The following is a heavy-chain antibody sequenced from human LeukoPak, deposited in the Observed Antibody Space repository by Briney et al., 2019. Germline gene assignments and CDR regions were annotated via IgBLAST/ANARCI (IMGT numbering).Heavy chain of an antibody. CDR2: ISSSSSYI. J-gene: IGHJ4*02. Sequence: PGGSLRLSCAASGFTFSSYSMNWVRQAPGKGLEWVSSISSSSSYIYYADSVKGRFTISRDNAKNSLYLQMNSLGAEDTAVYYCARVSAWLPAPVLVYFDYWGQGTLVTVSS. D-gene: IGHD2-2*01. V-gene: IGHV3-21*01. CDR1: GFTFSSYS. CDR3: ARVSAWLPAPVLVYFDY.